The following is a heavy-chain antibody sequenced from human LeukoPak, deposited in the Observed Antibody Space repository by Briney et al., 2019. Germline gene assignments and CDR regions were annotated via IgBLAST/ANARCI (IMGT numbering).Heavy chain of an antibody. Sequence: GGSLRLSCAAAGLTFASSPMNWVRQAPGKGFEWVSTIGTSGDTYYADSVQGRFTISRDFSKNTVYLQMTSLRAEDTAVYYCATKTPGNYPYQYWGQGTLVTVSP. D-gene: IGHD3-22*01. CDR1: GLTFASSP. V-gene: IGHV3-23*01. CDR3: ATKTPGNYPYQY. J-gene: IGHJ4*02. CDR2: IGTSGDT.